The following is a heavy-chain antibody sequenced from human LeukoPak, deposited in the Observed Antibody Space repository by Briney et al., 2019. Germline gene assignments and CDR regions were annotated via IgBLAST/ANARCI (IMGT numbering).Heavy chain of an antibody. J-gene: IGHJ4*02. Sequence: GASVKVSCKASGYSFTSYYIHWVRQAPGQGREWMGIIIPSGGSPKYAQKFQGRVTMTRDTSTSTVYMELSSLRSEDTAVYYCAKLDYDGSGYYWGQGTLVTVSS. CDR2: IIPSGGSP. CDR3: AKLDYDGSGYY. V-gene: IGHV1-46*01. CDR1: GYSFTSYY. D-gene: IGHD3-22*01.